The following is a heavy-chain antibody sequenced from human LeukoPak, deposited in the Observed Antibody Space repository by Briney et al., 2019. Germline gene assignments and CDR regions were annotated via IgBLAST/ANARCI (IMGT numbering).Heavy chain of an antibody. CDR1: GGTFISYA. CDR3: ARYCSGGSCYGSLDY. V-gene: IGHV1-69*01. D-gene: IGHD2-15*01. CDR2: IIPIFGTA. Sequence: ASVKVSCKASGGTFISYAISWVRQAPGQGLEWMGGIIPIFGTANYAQKFQGRVTITADESTSTAYMELSSLRSEDTAVYYCARYCSGGSCYGSLDYWGQGTLVTVSS. J-gene: IGHJ4*02.